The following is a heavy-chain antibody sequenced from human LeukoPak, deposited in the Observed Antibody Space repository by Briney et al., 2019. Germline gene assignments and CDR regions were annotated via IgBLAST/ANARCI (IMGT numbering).Heavy chain of an antibody. CDR3: ARDQGTFDI. J-gene: IGHJ3*02. CDR1: GFTFSSYG. CDR2: IWYDGSNK. V-gene: IGHV3-33*01. Sequence: PGRSLRLSCAASGFTFSSYGMHWVRQAPGKGLEWVAVIWYDGSNKYYADSVKGRFTISRDNSKNTLYLQMNSLRAEDTAVYYRARDQGTFDIWGQGTMVTVSS.